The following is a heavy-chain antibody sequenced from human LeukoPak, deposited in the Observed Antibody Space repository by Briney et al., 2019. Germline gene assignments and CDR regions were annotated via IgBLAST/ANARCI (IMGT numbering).Heavy chain of an antibody. CDR3: AREGFGYSYGPRAFDI. J-gene: IGHJ3*02. CDR1: GGSISSGDYY. V-gene: IGHV4-30-4*01. Sequence: SQTLSLTCTVSGGSISSGDYYWSWIRQPPGKGLEWIGYIYYSGSTYYNPSLKSRVTMSVDTSKNQFSLKLSSVTAADTAVYYCAREGFGYSYGPRAFDIWGQGTMVTVSS. CDR2: IYYSGST. D-gene: IGHD5-18*01.